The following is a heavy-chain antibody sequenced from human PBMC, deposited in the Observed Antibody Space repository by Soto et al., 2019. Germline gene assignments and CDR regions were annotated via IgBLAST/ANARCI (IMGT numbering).Heavy chain of an antibody. D-gene: IGHD5-12*01. J-gene: IGHJ4*02. CDR1: GCSFTSYG. CDR3: VRDLGGFPDY. V-gene: IGHV1-18*01. CDR2: ISAYNGNR. Sequence: QVQLVQSGAEVKKPGASVKVSCKASGCSFTSYGISWVRQAPGQGLEWMGWISAYNGNRKYAQKFQGRVTMTTDTSTSTAYMELRSLRSDDTAVYYCVRDLGGFPDYWGLGTLVTVSS.